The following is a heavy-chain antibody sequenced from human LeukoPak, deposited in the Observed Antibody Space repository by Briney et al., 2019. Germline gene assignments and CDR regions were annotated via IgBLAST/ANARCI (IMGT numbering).Heavy chain of an antibody. D-gene: IGHD6-13*01. Sequence: GASVKVSCKASGGTFSSYAISWVRQAPGQGLEWMGGIIPIFGTANYAQKFQGRVTITADESTSTAYMELSSLRSEDTAVYYCARELRLSSSWYYFDYWGQGTLVTVSS. CDR2: IIPIFGTA. CDR3: ARELRLSSSWYYFDY. J-gene: IGHJ4*02. CDR1: GGTFSSYA. V-gene: IGHV1-69*13.